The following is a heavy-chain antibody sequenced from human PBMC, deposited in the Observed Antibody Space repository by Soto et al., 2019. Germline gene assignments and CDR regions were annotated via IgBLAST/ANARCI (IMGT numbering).Heavy chain of an antibody. V-gene: IGHV4-59*01. D-gene: IGHD2-2*01. CDR3: ARVIPSSSRTSLVY. Sequence: QVQLLESGPGLVKPSETLSLICSVSGASIRDYYWTWIRQPPGKGLEWIGYIYYSGITNYNPSLESRVPMSLETSYIEFSLRLTSVTAADTAMYYCARVIPSSSRTSLVYWGQGALVTVSS. CDR1: GASIRDYY. J-gene: IGHJ4*02. CDR2: IYYSGIT.